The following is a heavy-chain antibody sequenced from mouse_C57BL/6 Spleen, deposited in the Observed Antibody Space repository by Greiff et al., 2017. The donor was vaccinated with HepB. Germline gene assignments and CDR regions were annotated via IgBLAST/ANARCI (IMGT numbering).Heavy chain of an antibody. CDR3: ARERGSGYDY. D-gene: IGHD3-2*02. J-gene: IGHJ2*01. CDR2: IWTGGGQ. CDR1: GFSLTSYA. Sequence: QVQLQQSGPGLVAPSQSLSITCTVSGFSLTSYAISWVRQPPGKGLEWLGVIWTGGGQNYNSALKSRLSISKDNSKRQVFLKMNSLQTDDTARYYCARERGSGYDYWGQGTTLTVSS. V-gene: IGHV2-9-1*01.